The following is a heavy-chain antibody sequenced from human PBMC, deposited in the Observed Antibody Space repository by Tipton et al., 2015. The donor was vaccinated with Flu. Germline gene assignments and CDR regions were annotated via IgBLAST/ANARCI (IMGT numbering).Heavy chain of an antibody. Sequence: TLSLTCSVSGDSIASDYYWGWIRQPPGKGLEWIGNIHHTGTTYYNPSLRSRVTIIRDKSKNQFSLKLSFVAAADTAVYYCARRDYSSYVSVPKNWFDSWGQGILVTVSS. CDR2: IHHTGTT. J-gene: IGHJ5*01. V-gene: IGHV4-38-2*01. CDR1: GDSIASDYY. D-gene: IGHD4-11*01. CDR3: ARRDYSSYVSVPKNWFDS.